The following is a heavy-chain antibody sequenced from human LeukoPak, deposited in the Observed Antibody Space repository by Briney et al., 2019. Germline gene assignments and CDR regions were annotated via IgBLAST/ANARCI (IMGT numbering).Heavy chain of an antibody. J-gene: IGHJ4*02. CDR1: GYTFTGYY. D-gene: IGHD4/OR15-4a*01. CDR2: INPNSGAT. V-gene: IGHV1-2*02. Sequence: AASVKVSCKASGYTFTGYYLFWVRQAPGQGLEWMGWINPNSGATKYAQKFQGRVTLTTDTSIRTTYMELSSLRSDDTAVYYCARDERYSYGDNHYPDLGFWGQGTPVTVSS. CDR3: ARDERYSYGDNHYPDLGF.